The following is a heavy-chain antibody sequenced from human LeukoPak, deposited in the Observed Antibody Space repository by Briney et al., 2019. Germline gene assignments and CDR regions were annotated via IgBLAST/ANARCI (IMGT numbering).Heavy chain of an antibody. D-gene: IGHD6-13*01. J-gene: IGHJ4*02. CDR2: IYYSGST. CDR3: ARVPPDSSWNYYFDY. Sequence: PSETLSLTCIVSGGSISSSSYYWGWIRQPPGKGLEWIGSIYYSGSTYYNPSLKSRVTISVDTSKNQFSLKLSSVTAADTAVYYCARVPPDSSWNYYFDYWGQGTLVTVSS. V-gene: IGHV4-39*07. CDR1: GGSISSSSYY.